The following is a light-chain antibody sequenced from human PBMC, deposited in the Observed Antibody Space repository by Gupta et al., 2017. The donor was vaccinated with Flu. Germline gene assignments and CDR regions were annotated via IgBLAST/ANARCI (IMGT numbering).Light chain of an antibody. J-gene: IGKJ4*02. V-gene: IGKV3-20*01. CDR2: GAP. CDR1: QSVSSSH. Sequence: GTLSLSPGERATLSCRASQSVSSSHLAWYQQKPGQAPRLLIYGAPSSATGIPDRFTGSGSGTDLTLTISRLEPEDIAVYYCQQYGGSPTTFGEGTKVEIK. CDR3: QQYGGSPTT.